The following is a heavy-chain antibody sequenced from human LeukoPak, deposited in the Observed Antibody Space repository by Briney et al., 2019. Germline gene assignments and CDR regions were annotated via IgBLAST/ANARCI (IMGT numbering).Heavy chain of an antibody. CDR1: GVTLRNYA. J-gene: IGHJ4*02. V-gene: IGHV3-23*01. D-gene: IGHD2-2*01. CDR3: AKDRDCSSTGCYVFAN. CDR2: ISGAGEST. Sequence: GGSLRLSCAASGVTLRNYAMTWIRQAPGKGLQWVSVISGAGESTYYADSVRGRFTISRDNSKNTMYLQMNNLRAEDTAIYYCAKDRDCSSTGCYVFANWGQGTLVTVSS.